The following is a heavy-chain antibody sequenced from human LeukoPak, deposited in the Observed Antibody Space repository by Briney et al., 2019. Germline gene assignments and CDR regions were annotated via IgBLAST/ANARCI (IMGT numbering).Heavy chain of an antibody. V-gene: IGHV1-24*01. D-gene: IGHD7-27*01. Sequence: VKVSCKVSGSTLPEVSMHWVRPAPGKGLEWMGGFDPQDGETIYAQKFQGRVTMTEDTSTDTAYMELSSLRSEDTPVYYCARGGPNWEEQIDAFDIWGQGTMVTVSS. CDR2: FDPQDGET. CDR1: GSTLPEVS. CDR3: ARGGPNWEEQIDAFDI. J-gene: IGHJ3*02.